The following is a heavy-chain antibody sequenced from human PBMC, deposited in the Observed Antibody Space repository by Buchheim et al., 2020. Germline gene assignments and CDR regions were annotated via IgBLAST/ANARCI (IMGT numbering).Heavy chain of an antibody. V-gene: IGHV3-30*18. CDR2: ISYDGSNK. CDR1: GFTFSSYG. CDR3: AKDRDRLYDSSLFDY. Sequence: QVQLVESGGGVVQPGRSLRLSCAASGFTFSSYGMHWVRQAPGKGLEWVAVISYDGSNKYYADSVKGRFTISRDHSKNTLYLQMNSLRAEDTAVYYCAKDRDRLYDSSLFDYWGQGTL. J-gene: IGHJ4*02. D-gene: IGHD3-22*01.